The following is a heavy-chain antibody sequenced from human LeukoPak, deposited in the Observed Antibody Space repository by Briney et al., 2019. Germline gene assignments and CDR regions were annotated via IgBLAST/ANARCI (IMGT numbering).Heavy chain of an antibody. J-gene: IGHJ6*03. Sequence: SETLSLTCTVSGGSIRNYYWNWIRQPAGKGLEGIGRESTGGHTNYRSSLESRVTMSVDTSKNQFSLRLTSVTAADTAVYYCARDNQYYDFWSGYYTYYMDVWGKGTTVTVSS. CDR3: ARDNQYYDFWSGYYTYYMDV. V-gene: IGHV4-4*07. CDR2: ESTGGHT. D-gene: IGHD3-3*01. CDR1: GGSIRNYY.